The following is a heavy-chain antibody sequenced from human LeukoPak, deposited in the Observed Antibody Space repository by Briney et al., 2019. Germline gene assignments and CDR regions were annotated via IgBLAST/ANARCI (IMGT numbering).Heavy chain of an antibody. J-gene: IGHJ4*02. Sequence: ASVNVSFMASGYTFTGYYMHGVRQAPGQGLEWMGWINPNSGGTNYAQKFQGRVTMTRDTSISTAYMELSRLRSDDTAVYYCARGDRIMITFGGAIASAYWGQGTLVTVSS. CDR2: INPNSGGT. D-gene: IGHD3-16*02. CDR3: ARGDRIMITFGGAIASAY. V-gene: IGHV1-2*02. CDR1: GYTFTGYY.